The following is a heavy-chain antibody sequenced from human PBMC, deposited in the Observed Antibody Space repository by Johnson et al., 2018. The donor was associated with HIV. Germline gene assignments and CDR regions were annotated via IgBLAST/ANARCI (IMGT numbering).Heavy chain of an antibody. Sequence: VQLVESGGGLVQPGGSLRLSCAASGFTFSSYWMSWVRQAPGKGLEWVANIKQDESEKYYVDSLKGRFTISRDNAKNSLFLQMNSLRVEDTAVFYCVRPRGGRYNWNGLGSFVIWGQGTMVTVSS. J-gene: IGHJ3*02. CDR1: GFTFSSYW. CDR2: IKQDESEK. V-gene: IGHV3-7*05. D-gene: IGHD1-1*01. CDR3: VRPRGGRYNWNGLGSFVI.